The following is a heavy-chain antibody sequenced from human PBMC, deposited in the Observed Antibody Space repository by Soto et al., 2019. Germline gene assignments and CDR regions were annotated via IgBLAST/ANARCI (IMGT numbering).Heavy chain of an antibody. V-gene: IGHV1-69*12. D-gene: IGHD1-26*01. Sequence: QVQLVQSGAEVKKPGSSVKVSCKASGGTFSSYAISWVRQAPGQGLEWMGGIIPIFGTADYAQKFQGRVTITADEPTSTADMELSSLRSEETAVYYCASHSGSSPEGRYYYGMDVWGQGTTVTVSS. CDR1: GGTFSSYA. J-gene: IGHJ6*01. CDR3: ASHSGSSPEGRYYYGMDV. CDR2: IIPIFGTA.